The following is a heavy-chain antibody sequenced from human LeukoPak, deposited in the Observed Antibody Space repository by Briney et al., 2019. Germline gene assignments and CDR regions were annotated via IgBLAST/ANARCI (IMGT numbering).Heavy chain of an antibody. D-gene: IGHD4-17*01. CDR2: ISGSGGST. Sequence: GGSLRLSCAASGFTFSSYAMSWVRQAPGKGLEWVSAISGSGGSTYYADSVKGRFTISRDNSKNTLYLQMNSLRAEDTAVYYCARGGDYLFAYFDYWGQGTLVTVSS. V-gene: IGHV3-23*01. CDR3: ARGGDYLFAYFDY. CDR1: GFTFSSYA. J-gene: IGHJ4*02.